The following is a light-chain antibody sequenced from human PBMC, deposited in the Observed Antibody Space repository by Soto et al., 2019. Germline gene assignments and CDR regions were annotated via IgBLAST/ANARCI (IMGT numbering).Light chain of an antibody. CDR3: QQSFVSPWT. CDR1: QNIRKY. J-gene: IGKJ1*01. Sequence: DIQMTQSPSSLSASVGDRVTISCRSSQNIRKYLNWYQQRPGKAPNLLVYEATSLETGVSLKFSGSGSETEFTLTINSLQPEDFATYYCQQSFVSPWTFGQGTNIEI. V-gene: IGKV1-39*01. CDR2: EAT.